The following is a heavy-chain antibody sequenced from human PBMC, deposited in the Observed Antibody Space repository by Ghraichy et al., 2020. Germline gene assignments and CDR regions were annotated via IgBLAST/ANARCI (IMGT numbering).Heavy chain of an antibody. CDR3: ARDEQRLAAAGNKYYYGMDV. J-gene: IGHJ6*02. D-gene: IGHD6-13*01. Sequence: SETLSLTCTVSGGSISSYYWSWIRQPPGKGLEWIGYIYYSGSTNYNPSLKSRVTISVDTSKNQFSLKLSSVTAADTAVYYCARDEQRLAAAGNKYYYGMDVWGQGTTVTVSS. CDR2: IYYSGST. CDR1: GGSISSYY. V-gene: IGHV4-59*01.